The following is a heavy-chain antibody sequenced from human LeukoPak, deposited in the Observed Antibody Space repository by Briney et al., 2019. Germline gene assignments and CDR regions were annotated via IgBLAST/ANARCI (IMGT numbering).Heavy chain of an antibody. CDR2: INHSGST. CDR1: GLTFSNYA. J-gene: IGHJ4*02. Sequence: GSLRLSCAASGLTFSNYALSWVRQPPGKGLEWIGEINHSGSTNYNPSLKSRVTISVDTSKNQFSLKLSSVTAADTAVYYCARSSWLLDYWGQGTLVTVSS. D-gene: IGHD6-13*01. CDR3: ARSSWLLDY. V-gene: IGHV4-34*01.